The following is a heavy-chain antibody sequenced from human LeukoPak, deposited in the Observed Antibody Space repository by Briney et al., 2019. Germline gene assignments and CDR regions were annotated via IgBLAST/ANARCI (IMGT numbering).Heavy chain of an antibody. D-gene: IGHD2-2*01. CDR3: ASYLLKGYCSSTSCPEGAFDI. Sequence: PWGSLRLSCAASGFTFSSYGMPRVRQAPGKGLEWVAVISYDGSNKYYADSVKGRFTISRDNSKNTLYLQMNSLRAEDTAVYYCASYLLKGYCSSTSCPEGAFDIWGQGTMVTVSS. CDR2: ISYDGSNK. CDR1: GFTFSSYG. J-gene: IGHJ3*02. V-gene: IGHV3-30*03.